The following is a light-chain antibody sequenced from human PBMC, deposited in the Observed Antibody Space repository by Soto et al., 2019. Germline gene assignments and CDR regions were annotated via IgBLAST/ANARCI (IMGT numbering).Light chain of an antibody. CDR1: SSNVGAGYD. J-gene: IGLJ2*01. CDR2: GNS. CDR3: QSYASSLSVV. V-gene: IGLV1-40*01. Sequence: QSVLTQPPSVSGAPGQRVTISCTGSSSNVGAGYDVHWYQQHPGTAPKLIIYGNSNRPSGVPDRFSGSKSGTSASLAITGLQAEDEADYYCQSYASSLSVVFGGGTKLTVL.